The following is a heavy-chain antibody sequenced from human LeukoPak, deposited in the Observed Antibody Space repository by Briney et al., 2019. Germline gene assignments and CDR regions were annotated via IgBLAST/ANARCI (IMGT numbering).Heavy chain of an antibody. CDR2: ISDSGANK. CDR1: GFTFSTYA. Sequence: GGSLRLSCAASGFTFSTYARNWVRQAPGKGLEWVSLISDSGANKHYAASVKGRFTISRDNSKNTLSLQMNSLRPEDTAVYYCAKDVRVGGGGMDVWGQGTPVTVSS. CDR3: AKDVRVGGGGMDV. V-gene: IGHV3-23*01. D-gene: IGHD1-26*01. J-gene: IGHJ6*02.